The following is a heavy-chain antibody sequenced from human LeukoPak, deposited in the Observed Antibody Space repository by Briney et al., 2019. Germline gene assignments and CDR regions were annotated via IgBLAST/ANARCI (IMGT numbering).Heavy chain of an antibody. CDR2: ISSSGSTI. J-gene: IGHJ3*02. CDR3: ARDNTLPGEMATSGDAFDI. CDR1: GFTFSDYY. Sequence: PGGSLRLSCAASGFTFSDYYMSWIRQAPGKGLEWVSYISSSGSTIYYADSVKGRFTISRDNAKNSLYLQMNSLRAEDTAVYYCARDNTLPGEMATSGDAFDIWGQGTMVTVSS. V-gene: IGHV3-11*01. D-gene: IGHD5-24*01.